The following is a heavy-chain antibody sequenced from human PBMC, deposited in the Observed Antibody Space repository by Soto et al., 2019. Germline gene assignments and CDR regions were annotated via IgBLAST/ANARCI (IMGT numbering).Heavy chain of an antibody. CDR2: ISAYNGNT. Sequence: ASVKVSCKASGYTFTSYGISWVRQAPGQGLEWMGWISAYNGNTNYAQKLQGRVTMTTDTSTSTAYMELRSLRSDDTAVYYCARDSAPAAIGCYYMDVWGKGTTVTVSS. V-gene: IGHV1-18*01. J-gene: IGHJ6*03. CDR3: ARDSAPAAIGCYYMDV. D-gene: IGHD2-2*01. CDR1: GYTFTSYG.